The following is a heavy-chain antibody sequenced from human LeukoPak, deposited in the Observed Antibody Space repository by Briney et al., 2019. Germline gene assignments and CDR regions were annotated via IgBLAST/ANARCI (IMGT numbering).Heavy chain of an antibody. CDR1: GFTFSSYG. J-gene: IGHJ4*02. CDR2: ISSGSSFI. CDR3: ARDKIVGATHFDY. V-gene: IGHV3-21*01. Sequence: GGSLRLSCAASGFTFSSYGMNWVRQAPGKGLEWVSSISSGSSFIYYADSLKGRFTISRDNAKNSLYLQMNSLRAEDTAVYYCARDKIVGATHFDYWGQGTLVTVSS. D-gene: IGHD1-26*01.